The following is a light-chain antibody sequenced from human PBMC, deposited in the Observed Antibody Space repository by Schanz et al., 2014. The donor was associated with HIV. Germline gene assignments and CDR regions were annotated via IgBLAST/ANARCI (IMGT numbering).Light chain of an antibody. V-gene: IGKV3-20*01. J-gene: IGKJ4*01. Sequence: EIVMTQSPATLYVSPGEGATLSCRASQSISNNLAWYQHKPGQAPRLLIYGAFTRATGIPVRFSGRGSGTDFTLTISRLEPEEFAVYYCQQFGSSPLTFGGGTKVEIK. CDR3: QQFGSSPLT. CDR2: GAF. CDR1: QSISNN.